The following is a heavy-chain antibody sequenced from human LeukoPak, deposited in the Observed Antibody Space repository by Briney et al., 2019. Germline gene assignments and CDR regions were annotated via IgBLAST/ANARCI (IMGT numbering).Heavy chain of an antibody. CDR3: AKFGAPVSSSALDI. D-gene: IGHD1-26*01. Sequence: GGSLRLSCAASGFTFDDYAMHWVRQAPGKGLEWVSGISWNSGSIGYADSVKGRFTISRDNAKNSLYLQMNSLRAEDTALYYCAKFGAPVSSSALDIWGQGTMVTVSS. J-gene: IGHJ3*02. V-gene: IGHV3-9*01. CDR2: ISWNSGSI. CDR1: GFTFDDYA.